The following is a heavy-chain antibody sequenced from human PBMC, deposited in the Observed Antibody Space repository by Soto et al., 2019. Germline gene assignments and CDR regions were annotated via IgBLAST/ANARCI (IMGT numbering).Heavy chain of an antibody. Sequence: SPTLSLPCVISGDSVSGDRACWDCSSQSPSRGLEWLAKTYYRSKWSYDYAVSVRSRIIIIPDTSRNQFSLQLNSVTPEDTAVYYCVRLRGYGWLDLWGQGTQVTVSS. V-gene: IGHV6-1*01. J-gene: IGHJ5*02. CDR3: VRLRGYGWLDL. CDR1: GDSVSGDRAC. CDR2: TYYRSKWSY. D-gene: IGHD5-12*01.